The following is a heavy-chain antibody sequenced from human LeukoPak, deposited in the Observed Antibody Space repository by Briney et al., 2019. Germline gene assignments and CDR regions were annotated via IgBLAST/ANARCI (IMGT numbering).Heavy chain of an antibody. J-gene: IGHJ4*02. CDR2: IKSKIDGGTT. CDR1: GFTFSNAW. V-gene: IGHV3-15*01. CDR3: TTVKFGELSSHFDY. Sequence: PGGSLRLSCAVSGFTFSNAWMSWVRQAPGKGLEWVGRIKSKIDGGTTDYAAPMRGRFTISRDESKNTLYLQMSRLETEDTAVYYCTTVKFGELSSHFDYWGQGTLVTVSS. D-gene: IGHD3-10*01.